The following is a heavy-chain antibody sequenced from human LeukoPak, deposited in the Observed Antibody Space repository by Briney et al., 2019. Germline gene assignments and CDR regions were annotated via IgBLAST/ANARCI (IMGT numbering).Heavy chain of an antibody. CDR1: GFTFSSYA. Sequence: GGSLRLSCAASGFTFSSYAMSWVRQAPGKGLEWVSAISGSGGSTYYADSVKGRFTISRDNSKNTLYLQMNSLRAEDTAVYYCAEVFYVAGTPFDYWGQGTLVTVSS. CDR2: ISGSGGST. J-gene: IGHJ4*02. CDR3: AEVFYVAGTPFDY. V-gene: IGHV3-23*01. D-gene: IGHD6-19*01.